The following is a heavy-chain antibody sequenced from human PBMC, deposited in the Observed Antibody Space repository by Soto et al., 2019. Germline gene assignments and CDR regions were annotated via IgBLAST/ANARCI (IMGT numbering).Heavy chain of an antibody. J-gene: IGHJ6*02. Sequence: PGSSLRLSCSASGFSFSGSAMNWVRQAPGKGLEYVSAISSNGGSSYYADSAKGRFTMFRDNSKKTLYLQMSGLRAEDTAVYDCVKVGHSTSWDFAYSDDYGMDVWGQGTTVTVSS. CDR1: GFSFSGSA. D-gene: IGHD6-13*01. CDR2: ISSNGGSS. CDR3: VKVGHSTSWDFAYSDDYGMDV. V-gene: IGHV3-64D*06.